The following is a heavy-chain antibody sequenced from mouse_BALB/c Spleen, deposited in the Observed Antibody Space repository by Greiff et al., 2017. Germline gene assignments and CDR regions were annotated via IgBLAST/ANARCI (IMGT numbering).Heavy chain of an antibody. CDR3: ARQSDYGSSDFDY. Sequence: EVQLVESGGGLVKPGGSLTLSCAASGFAFTSYDMPWVRQTPEKRLEWVAYISSGGGSTYYPDTVKGRFTISRDNAKNTLYLQMSSLTSEDTAMYYCARQSDYGSSDFDYWGQGTTLTVSS. CDR1: GFAFTSYD. J-gene: IGHJ2*01. CDR2: ISSGGGST. V-gene: IGHV5-12-1*01. D-gene: IGHD1-1*01.